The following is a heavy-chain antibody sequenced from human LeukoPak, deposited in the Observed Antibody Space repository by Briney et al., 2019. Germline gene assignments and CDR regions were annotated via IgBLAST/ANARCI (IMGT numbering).Heavy chain of an antibody. D-gene: IGHD6-13*01. V-gene: IGHV3-30-3*01. CDR1: GFTFSSYA. J-gene: IGHJ4*02. Sequence: PEGSLRLSCAASGFTFSSYAMHWVRQAPGKGLEWVAVISYDGSNKYYADSVKGRFTISRDNSKNTLYLQMNSLRAEDTAVYYCAREIAAAVDSDYWGQGTLVTVSS. CDR3: AREIAAAVDSDY. CDR2: ISYDGSNK.